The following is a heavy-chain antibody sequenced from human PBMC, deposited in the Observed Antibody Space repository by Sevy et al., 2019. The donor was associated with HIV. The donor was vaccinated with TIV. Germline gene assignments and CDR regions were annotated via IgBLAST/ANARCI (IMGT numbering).Heavy chain of an antibody. CDR1: GFTFSSYW. CDR3: ARADIAARPGVDY. V-gene: IGHV3-74*01. J-gene: IGHJ4*02. CDR2: INSDGSST. Sequence: GSLRLSCAASGFTFSSYWMHWVRQAPGKGLVWVSRINSDGSSTSYADSVKGRFTISRDNAKNTLYLQMNSLRAEDTAVYYCARADIAARPGVDYWGQGTLVTVSS. D-gene: IGHD6-6*01.